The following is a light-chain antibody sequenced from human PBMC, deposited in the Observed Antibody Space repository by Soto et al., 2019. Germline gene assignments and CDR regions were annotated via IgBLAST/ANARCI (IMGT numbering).Light chain of an antibody. CDR3: QQFNSYLFT. Sequence: AIQLTQSPSSLSASVGDRVTITCRASQGISSALAWYQQKPGKAPKLLIYDASSLESGVPSRFSGNGSGTDFTLTISSLQPEDFATYYCQQFNSYLFTFGPGTKVDIK. CDR1: QGISSA. J-gene: IGKJ3*01. CDR2: DAS. V-gene: IGKV1-13*02.